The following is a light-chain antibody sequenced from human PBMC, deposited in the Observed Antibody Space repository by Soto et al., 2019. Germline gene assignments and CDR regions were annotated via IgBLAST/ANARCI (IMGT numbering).Light chain of an antibody. CDR2: GIS. Sequence: EIVLTQSPGTLSLAPGEGATLSCRASQSVSNSYLAWYQQKPGQAPRLLIYGISRRATGIPDRFSGSGSGTNFDHTISRLEPEDSAVYYCQQYGTIRYTFDQGTKLEI. CDR3: QQYGTIRYT. CDR1: QSVSNSY. J-gene: IGKJ2*01. V-gene: IGKV3-20*01.